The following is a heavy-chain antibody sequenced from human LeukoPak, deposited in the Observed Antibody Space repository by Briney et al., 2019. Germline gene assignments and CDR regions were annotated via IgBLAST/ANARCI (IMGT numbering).Heavy chain of an antibody. Sequence: SETLSLTLTVSGGSIHGYYWTWVRQSPGKGLEGIGFIYYSGTTQHNPSLMSRVTILVHTSNEQLSLMLSSVPAADTAVYYCARPLRPGVAGFDFWGQGALVTVSS. CDR1: GGSIHGYY. D-gene: IGHD6-19*01. J-gene: IGHJ4*02. CDR3: ARPLRPGVAGFDF. CDR2: IYYSGTT. V-gene: IGHV4-59*08.